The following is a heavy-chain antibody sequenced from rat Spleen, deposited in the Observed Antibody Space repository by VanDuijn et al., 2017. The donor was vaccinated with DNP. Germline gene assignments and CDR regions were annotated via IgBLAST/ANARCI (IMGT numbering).Heavy chain of an antibody. D-gene: IGHD5-1*01. CDR2: ISIWGGST. Sequence: EVQLVESGGGLVQPGRSLKLSCAASGFTFSSFPMAWVRQASTRGLEWVATISIWGGSTHYRDSVKGRFTVSRDNAENTLYLQMNSLWSEDTATYYCIRDGDNWDWFAYWGQGTLVTVSS. J-gene: IGHJ3*01. CDR1: GFTFSSFP. V-gene: IGHV5-46*01. CDR3: IRDGDNWDWFAY.